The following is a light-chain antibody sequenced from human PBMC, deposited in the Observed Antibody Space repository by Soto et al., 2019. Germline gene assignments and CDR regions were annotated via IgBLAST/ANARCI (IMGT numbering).Light chain of an antibody. J-gene: IGLJ1*01. CDR1: SSDVGGYNY. Sequence: QSAMPQPASVSGAPGQSIPISWTGTSSDVGGYNYVSWYQQHPGKAPKLMIYDVSNRPSGVSNRFSGSKSGNTASLTISGLQAEDEADYYCSSYTSSSTQVFGTGTKLTVL. CDR3: SSYTSSSTQV. CDR2: DVS. V-gene: IGLV2-14*01.